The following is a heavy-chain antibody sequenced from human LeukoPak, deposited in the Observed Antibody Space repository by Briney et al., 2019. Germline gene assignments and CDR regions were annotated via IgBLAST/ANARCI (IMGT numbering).Heavy chain of an antibody. CDR3: ARERNYDYGDYGFDY. D-gene: IGHD4-17*01. CDR1: GYTFTSYG. CDR2: ISAYNGNT. V-gene: IGHV1-18*01. Sequence: GASVKVSCKASGYTFTSYGISWVRQAPGQGPEWMGWISAYNGNTNYAQKLQGRVTMTTDTSTSTAYMELRSLRSDDTAVYYCARERNYDYGDYGFDYWGQGTLVTVSS. J-gene: IGHJ4*02.